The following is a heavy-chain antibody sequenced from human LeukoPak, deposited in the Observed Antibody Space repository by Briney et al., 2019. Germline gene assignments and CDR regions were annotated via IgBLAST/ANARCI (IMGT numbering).Heavy chain of an antibody. J-gene: IGHJ1*01. V-gene: IGHV3-30*18. D-gene: IGHD3-22*01. Sequence: PGRSLRLSCAASGFTFSSYGMHWVRQAPGKGLEWVAVISYDGSNKYYADSVKGRFTISRDNSKNTLYLQMNSLRAEDTAVYYCAKVRQSYYDSSGFYFQHWGQGTLVTVSS. CDR3: AKVRQSYYDSSGFYFQH. CDR1: GFTFSSYG. CDR2: ISYDGSNK.